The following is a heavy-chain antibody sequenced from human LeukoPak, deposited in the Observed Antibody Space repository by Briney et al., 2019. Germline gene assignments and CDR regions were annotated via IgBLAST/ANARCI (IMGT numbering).Heavy chain of an antibody. Sequence: GASVKVSCKASGYTFTSYGISWVRQAPGQGLEWMGWISAYSGNTNYAQKLQGRVTMTTDTSTSTAYMELRSLRSDDTAVYYCARDAISGDTIYYYYYYMDVWGKGTTVTVSS. CDR2: ISAYSGNT. D-gene: IGHD2-21*02. J-gene: IGHJ6*03. V-gene: IGHV1-18*01. CDR3: ARDAISGDTIYYYYYYMDV. CDR1: GYTFTSYG.